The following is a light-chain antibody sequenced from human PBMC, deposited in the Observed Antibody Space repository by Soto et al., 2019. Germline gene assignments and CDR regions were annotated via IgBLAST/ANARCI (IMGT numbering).Light chain of an antibody. V-gene: IGLV2-14*01. CDR1: RSDIGSYNY. Sequence: QSVLTQPASVSGSPGQSITISCSGTRSDIGSYNYVAWYQQFPGKTPKLLIYAVSNRPSGVSSRFSGSKSGNTASLTISGLQAEDEADYYCISYTGSSTSYVFGSGTKLTVL. J-gene: IGLJ1*01. CDR3: ISYTGSSTSYV. CDR2: AVS.